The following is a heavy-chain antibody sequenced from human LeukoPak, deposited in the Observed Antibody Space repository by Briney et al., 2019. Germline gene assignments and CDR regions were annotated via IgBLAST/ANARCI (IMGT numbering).Heavy chain of an antibody. J-gene: IGHJ3*02. V-gene: IGHV3-30*03. CDR3: ASPFYDYVWGSPDAFDI. Sequence: GGSLRLSCAASGFTFSSYGMHWARQAPGKGLEWVAVISYDGSNKYYADSVKGRFTISRDNSKNTLYLQMNSLRAEDTAVYYCASPFYDYVWGSPDAFDIWGQGTMVTVSS. D-gene: IGHD3-16*01. CDR1: GFTFSSYG. CDR2: ISYDGSNK.